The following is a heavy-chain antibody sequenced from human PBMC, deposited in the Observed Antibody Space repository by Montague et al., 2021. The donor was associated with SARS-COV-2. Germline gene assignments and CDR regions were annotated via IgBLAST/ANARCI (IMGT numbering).Heavy chain of an antibody. V-gene: IGHV3-53*01. Sequence: SLRLSCAASGFTVSSNYMSWVRQALGKGLEWVSVIYSGGSTYYADSVKGRFTISRDNSKNTLYLQMNSLRAEDTAVYYCARGGKYSGYGSLDYWGQGTLVTVSS. CDR3: ARGGKYSGYGSLDY. CDR1: GFTVSSNY. J-gene: IGHJ4*02. D-gene: IGHD5-12*01. CDR2: IYSGGST.